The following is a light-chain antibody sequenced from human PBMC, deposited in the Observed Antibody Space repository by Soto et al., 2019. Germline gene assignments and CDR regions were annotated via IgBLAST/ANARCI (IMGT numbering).Light chain of an antibody. CDR1: QSISSW. CDR3: QQYNSYSWT. J-gene: IGKJ1*01. V-gene: IGKV1-5*01. CDR2: DAS. Sequence: DIQMTQSPSTLSASVGDRVTITCRASQSISSWLAWYQQKPGKAPKLLIYDASSLESGVPSRFSGSGSGTVFTLISSSQQPDDFATYCCQQYNSYSWTFGQGTKVEIK.